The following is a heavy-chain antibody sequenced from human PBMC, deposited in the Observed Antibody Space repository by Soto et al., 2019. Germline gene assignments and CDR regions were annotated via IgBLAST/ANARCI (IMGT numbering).Heavy chain of an antibody. CDR1: GFTFSDHA. CDR3: VKEGKMGVEGFDF. D-gene: IGHD1-26*01. Sequence: GGSLRLSCATSGFTFSDHAMHCVRQAPGEGLEWVSGIRGDLVTTPYADSVKGRFTISRDNSKNTLYLQMNSLRAEDTALYYCVKEGKMGVEGFDFWGQGTLVTVSS. CDR2: IRGDLVTT. J-gene: IGHJ4*02. V-gene: IGHV3-23*01.